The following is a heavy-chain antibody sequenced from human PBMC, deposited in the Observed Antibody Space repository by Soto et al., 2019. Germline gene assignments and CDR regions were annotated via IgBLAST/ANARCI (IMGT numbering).Heavy chain of an antibody. J-gene: IGHJ6*02. CDR1: GFTFSSYS. D-gene: IGHD6-13*01. V-gene: IGHV3-21*01. CDR2: ISSSSSYI. Sequence: EVQLVESGGGLVKPGGSLRLSCAASGFTFSSYSMNWVRQAPGKGLEWVSSISSSSSYIYYADSVKGRFTISRDNAKNSLYQQMNSLRAEDTAVYYCARGEVAAPYYYYYGMDVWGQGTTVTVSS. CDR3: ARGEVAAPYYYYYGMDV.